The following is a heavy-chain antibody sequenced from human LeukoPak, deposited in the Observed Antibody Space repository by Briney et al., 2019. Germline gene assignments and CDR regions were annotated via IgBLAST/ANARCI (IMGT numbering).Heavy chain of an antibody. CDR3: GRARYGSGNYYNF. CDR2: INSDGSST. V-gene: IGHV3-74*01. Sequence: PGGSLRLSCAASGFTFSTYWMHWVRQAPGKGLVWVSRINSDGSSTNYADSVKGRFTISRDNAKDTLYLQMNSLRAEDTAVYYCGRARYGSGNYYNFGGQGTLVTVSS. J-gene: IGHJ4*02. D-gene: IGHD3-10*01. CDR1: GFTFSTYW.